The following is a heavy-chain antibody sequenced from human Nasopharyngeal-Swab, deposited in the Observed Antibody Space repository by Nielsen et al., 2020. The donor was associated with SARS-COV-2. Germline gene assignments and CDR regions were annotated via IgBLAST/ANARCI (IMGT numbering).Heavy chain of an antibody. CDR2: IKQDGSEK. Sequence: GASLKISCAASGFTLSSFWMTWVRQAPGEGLEWVANIKQDGSEKYYVDSVKGRFTISRDNAKNSLYLQMNSLRAEDTAVYYCARLSGSSWDFDLWGRGTLVTVSS. J-gene: IGHJ2*01. D-gene: IGHD6-13*01. CDR1: GFTLSSFW. V-gene: IGHV3-7*01. CDR3: ARLSGSSWDFDL.